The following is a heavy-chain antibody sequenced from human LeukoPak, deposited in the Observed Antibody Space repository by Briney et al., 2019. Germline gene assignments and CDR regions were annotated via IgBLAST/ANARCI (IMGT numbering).Heavy chain of an antibody. J-gene: IGHJ6*03. D-gene: IGHD1-26*01. CDR2: IYYSGST. V-gene: IGHV4-39*07. CDR1: GGSISSSSYY. CDR3: ARATGSYSYMDV. Sequence: SETLSLTCTVSGGSISSSSYYWGWIRQPPGKGLEWIGSIYYSGSTYYNPSLKSRVTISVDTSKNQFSLKLSSVTAADTAVYYCARATGSYSYMDVWGKGATVTVSS.